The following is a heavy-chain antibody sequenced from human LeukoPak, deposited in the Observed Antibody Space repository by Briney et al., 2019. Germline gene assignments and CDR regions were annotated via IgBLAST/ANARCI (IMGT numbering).Heavy chain of an antibody. V-gene: IGHV3-15*01. J-gene: IGHJ4*02. CDR2: IKSKTGGGTT. CDR1: GFTFSNAW. CDR3: TTDPPDY. Sequence: PGGSLRLSCAASGFTFSNAWMGWVRQAPGKGLEWVGRIKSKTGGGTTDYAAPVKGRFTISRDDSKNTLYLQMNSLKTEDTAVYYCTTDPPDYWGQGTLVTVSS.